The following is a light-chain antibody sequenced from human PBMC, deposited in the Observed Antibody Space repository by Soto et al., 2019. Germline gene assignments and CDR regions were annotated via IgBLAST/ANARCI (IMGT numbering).Light chain of an antibody. CDR2: EAS. V-gene: IGKV1-5*03. Sequence: SEMKRCPSTLAASVGDIITFTCRASQSISSWLAWYQQKAGKAPKLLIYEASRLESWVPSRSSGSGSGTEFTLTISSLQPDDFATYYCQQYTSYPWTFGQGTKVDIK. CDR3: QQYTSYPWT. CDR1: QSISSW. J-gene: IGKJ1*01.